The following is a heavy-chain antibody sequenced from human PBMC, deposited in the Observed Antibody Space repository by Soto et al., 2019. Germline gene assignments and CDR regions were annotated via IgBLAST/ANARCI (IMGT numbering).Heavy chain of an antibody. D-gene: IGHD2-15*01. CDR3: ARFSVVVGGNYYYGMDV. CDR1: GGSVSSGSYY. J-gene: IGHJ6*02. CDR2: IYYSGST. V-gene: IGHV4-61*01. Sequence: SETLSLTCTVSGGSVSSGSYYWSWIRQPPGKGLEWIGYIYYSGSTNYNPSLKSRVTISVDTSKNQFSLKLSSVTAADTAVYYCARFSVVVGGNYYYGMDVWGQGTTVSVSS.